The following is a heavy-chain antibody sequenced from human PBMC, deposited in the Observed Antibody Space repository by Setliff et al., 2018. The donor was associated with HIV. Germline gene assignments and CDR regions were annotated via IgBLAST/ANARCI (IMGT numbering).Heavy chain of an antibody. Sequence: SETLSLTCIVSGGSISTYYWSWIRQPAGEGLEWIGRIYPSGSTNYNPSLRSRVTLSVDTSKNHFSLKLNSVTAADTAVFYCARGRWDMAAAGTTEYFQYWGQGTLVTVSS. D-gene: IGHD6-13*01. J-gene: IGHJ1*01. CDR1: GGSISTYY. CDR2: IYPSGST. CDR3: ARGRWDMAAAGTTEYFQY. V-gene: IGHV4-4*07.